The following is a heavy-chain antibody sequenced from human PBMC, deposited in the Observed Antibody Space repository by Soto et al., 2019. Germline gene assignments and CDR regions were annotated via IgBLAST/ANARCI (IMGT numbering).Heavy chain of an antibody. V-gene: IGHV4-34*01. D-gene: IGHD3-22*01. CDR1: GGSFSGYY. CDR2: INHSGST. J-gene: IGHJ4*02. CDR3: ARGPNYDSSGYYLN. Sequence: SDTLYLTCAVYGGSFSGYYWSWIRQPPGKGLEWIGEINHSGSTNYNPSLKSRVTISVDTSKNQFSLKLSSVTAADTAVYYCARGPNYDSSGYYLNWGQGTLVTVSS.